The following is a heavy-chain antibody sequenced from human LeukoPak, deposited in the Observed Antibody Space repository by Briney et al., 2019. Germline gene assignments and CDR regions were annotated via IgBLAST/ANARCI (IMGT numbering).Heavy chain of an antibody. CDR3: ARDGRAVAGVFGYYYYYMDV. D-gene: IGHD6-19*01. J-gene: IGHJ6*03. CDR2: IIPIFGTA. Sequence: AASVKVSCKASGGTFSSYAISWVRQAPGQGLEWMGGIIPIFGTANYAQKFQGRVTITADKSTSTAYMELSSLRSEDTAVYYCARDGRAVAGVFGYYYYYMDVWGKGTTVTVSS. CDR1: GGTFSSYA. V-gene: IGHV1-69*06.